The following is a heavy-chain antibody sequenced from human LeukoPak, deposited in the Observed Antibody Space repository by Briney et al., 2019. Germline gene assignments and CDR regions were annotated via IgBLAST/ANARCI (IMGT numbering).Heavy chain of an antibody. V-gene: IGHV4-38-2*02. CDR2: IYHSGST. D-gene: IGHD6-13*01. CDR1: GYSISSGYY. CDR3: AMGSRAAGTFYFDY. J-gene: IGHJ4*02. Sequence: PSETLSLTCTVSGYSISSGYYWGWIRQPPGKGLEWIGSIYHSGSTYYNPSLKSRVTISVDTSKNQFSLKLSSVTAADTAVYYCAMGSRAAGTFYFDYWGQGTLVTVSS.